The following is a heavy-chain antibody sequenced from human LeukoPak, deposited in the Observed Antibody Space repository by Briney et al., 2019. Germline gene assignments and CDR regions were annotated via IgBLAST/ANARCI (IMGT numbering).Heavy chain of an antibody. Sequence: SETLSLTCTVSGGSISTDYWSWIRQPPGKGLEWIGYIFYSGSTNYNPSLKSRVTISVDTSKNQFSLKLSSVTAADTAVYYCARGEWDLLFDYWGQGTLVTVSS. V-gene: IGHV4-59*01. CDR2: IFYSGST. CDR1: GGSISTDY. CDR3: ARGEWDLLFDY. D-gene: IGHD1-26*01. J-gene: IGHJ4*02.